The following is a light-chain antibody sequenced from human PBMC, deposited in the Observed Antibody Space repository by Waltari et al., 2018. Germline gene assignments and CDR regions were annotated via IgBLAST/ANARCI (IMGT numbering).Light chain of an antibody. CDR3: QQYNNWRT. CDR2: GAS. V-gene: IGKV3-15*01. CDR1: QSIARN. J-gene: IGKJ2*01. Sequence: EVLMTQSPATLSVSPGERRTLSCRASQSIARNLAWYQQKPGQAPRLLIYGASTRAPGVPDRFSGSGSGTEFTLTISSLQSEDFAVYYCQQYNNWRTFGQGTKVEIK.